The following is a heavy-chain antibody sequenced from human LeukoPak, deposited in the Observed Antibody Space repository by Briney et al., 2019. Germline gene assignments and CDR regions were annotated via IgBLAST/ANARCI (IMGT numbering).Heavy chain of an antibody. D-gene: IGHD3-3*01. CDR2: INPNSGGT. CDR1: GYTFTGYY. J-gene: IGHJ4*02. CDR3: ARVSLFFGVVPFDY. V-gene: IGHV1-2*02. Sequence: EASVKVSCKASGYTFTGYYMHWVRQATGQGLEWMGWINPNSGGTNYAQKFQGRVTMTRDTSISTAYMELSRLRSDETAVYYCARVSLFFGVVPFDYWGQGTLVTVSS.